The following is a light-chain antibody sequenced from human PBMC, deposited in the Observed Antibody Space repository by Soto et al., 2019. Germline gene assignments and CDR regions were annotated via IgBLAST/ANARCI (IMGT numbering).Light chain of an antibody. Sequence: EIVLTQSRGTLSLSPGERATLSCRASQSVSSSYLAWYQQKPGQAPRLLIYGASSRATGIPDRFSGSGSGTDFTLTISRLEPEDFAVYYCQQYGSSSWTFGQGTKVEIE. CDR3: QQYGSSSWT. J-gene: IGKJ1*01. CDR1: QSVSSSY. CDR2: GAS. V-gene: IGKV3-20*01.